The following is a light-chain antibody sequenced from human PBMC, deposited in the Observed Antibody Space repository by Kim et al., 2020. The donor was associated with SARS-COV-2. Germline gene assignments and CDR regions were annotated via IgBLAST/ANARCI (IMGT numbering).Light chain of an antibody. J-gene: IGKJ4*01. CDR1: QSVSNK. CDR3: QQYDNWPPLT. Sequence: VSPGERATLSCRASQSVSNKLAWYQQKPGQAPRLLIHGASNRATGIPARFSGSGSGTEFTLTISSLQSEDFAVYYCQQYDNWPPLTFGGGTKLEI. V-gene: IGKV3-15*01. CDR2: GAS.